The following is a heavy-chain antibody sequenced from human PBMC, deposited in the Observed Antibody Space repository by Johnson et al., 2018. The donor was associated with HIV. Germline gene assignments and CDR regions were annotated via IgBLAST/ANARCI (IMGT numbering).Heavy chain of an antibody. Sequence: VQLVESGGGLVQPGGSLRLSCAASGFIFSQYAMHWVRHAPGKGLEYVSAITNNGANTYYADSVRGRFTISRDNSKNTLYLQMDDLRAEDMAVYYCAIPYYYDSGDYRWGQGTMVTVSS. V-gene: IGHV3-64*07. CDR2: ITNNGANT. D-gene: IGHD3-22*01. J-gene: IGHJ3*01. CDR3: AIPYYYDSGDYR. CDR1: GFIFSQYA.